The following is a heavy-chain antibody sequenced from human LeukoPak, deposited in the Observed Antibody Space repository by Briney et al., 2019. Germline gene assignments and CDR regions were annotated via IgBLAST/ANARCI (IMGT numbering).Heavy chain of an antibody. Sequence: GRSLRLSCAASGFTFSSYGMHWVRQAPGKGLEWVAVISYDGSNKYFADSVKGRFTISRDNSKNTLYLQMNSLRAEDTAVYYCARQVGVDDAFDIWGQGTMVTISS. J-gene: IGHJ3*02. CDR2: ISYDGSNK. D-gene: IGHD1-26*01. CDR1: GFTFSSYG. V-gene: IGHV3-30*03. CDR3: ARQVGVDDAFDI.